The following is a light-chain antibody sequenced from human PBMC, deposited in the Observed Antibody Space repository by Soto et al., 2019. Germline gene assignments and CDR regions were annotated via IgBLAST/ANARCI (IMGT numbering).Light chain of an antibody. J-gene: IGLJ3*02. Sequence: QSALTQPASVSGSPGQSITISCTGTSSDIGAYNYVSWYQQHPGKAPKLMIFDVSNRPSGVSDRFSCSKSGNTASLTISGFQAEYEADYYCSSYASRSTLFARGTKLTV. CDR3: SSYASRSTL. CDR1: SSDIGAYNY. V-gene: IGLV2-14*03. CDR2: DVS.